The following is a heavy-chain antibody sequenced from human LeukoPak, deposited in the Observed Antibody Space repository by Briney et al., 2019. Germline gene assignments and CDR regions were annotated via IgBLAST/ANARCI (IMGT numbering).Heavy chain of an antibody. CDR1: GFTFSRYW. CDR3: ASYLTSIPSGMDV. D-gene: IGHD2/OR15-2a*01. J-gene: IGHJ3*01. V-gene: IGHV3-74*01. CDR2: ISTDGSSS. Sequence: PGGSLRLSCAASGFTFSRYWMHWLRQGPGKGLVWVSRISTDGSSSTYADSVKGRFTISRDNGKNTLYLQMNSLRAEDTAVYYCASYLTSIPSGMDVWGQGTMVTVSS.